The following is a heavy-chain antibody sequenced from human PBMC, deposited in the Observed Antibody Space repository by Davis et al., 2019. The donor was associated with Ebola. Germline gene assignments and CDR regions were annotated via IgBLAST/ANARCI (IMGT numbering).Heavy chain of an antibody. D-gene: IGHD3-10*01. CDR3: ARVKGITMVRGNWFDP. CDR2: MNPNSGNT. J-gene: IGHJ5*02. V-gene: IGHV1-8*01. Sequence: AASVKVSCKASGYTFTSYEINWVRQATGQGLEWMGWMNPNSGNTGYAQKFQGRVTMTRNTSISTAYMELRSLRSDDTAVYYCARVKGITMVRGNWFDPWGQGTLVTVSS. CDR1: GYTFTSYE.